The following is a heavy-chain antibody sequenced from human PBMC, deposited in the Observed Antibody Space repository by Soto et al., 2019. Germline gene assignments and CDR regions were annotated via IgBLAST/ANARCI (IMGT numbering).Heavy chain of an antibody. CDR1: GYTFTSYY. J-gene: IGHJ6*02. CDR2: INPSGGST. Sequence: QVQLVQSGAEVKKPGASVKVSCKASGYTFTSYYMHWVRQAPGQGLEWMGIINPSGGSTSYAQKFQGRVTMTRDTSTSTVYMELSSLRSEDTAVYYCAGEYYDSLTGYYPHYYGMDVWGQGTTVTVSS. CDR3: AGEYYDSLTGYYPHYYGMDV. V-gene: IGHV1-46*01. D-gene: IGHD3-9*01.